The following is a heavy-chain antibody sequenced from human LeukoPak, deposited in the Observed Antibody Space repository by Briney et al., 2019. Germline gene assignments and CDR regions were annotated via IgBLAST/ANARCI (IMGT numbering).Heavy chain of an antibody. D-gene: IGHD2-15*01. CDR2: ISGDGSFI. J-gene: IGHJ6*02. CDR1: GFTFSSYA. Sequence: GGSLRLSCAASGFTFSSYAMSWVRQAPGKGLEWLSYISGDGSFIKYGDSVKGRFTISRDNAKNTLYLQMNSLRAEDTAVYYCARGLLQYYYYGMDVWGQGTTVTVSS. CDR3: ARGLLQYYYYGMDV. V-gene: IGHV3-21*05.